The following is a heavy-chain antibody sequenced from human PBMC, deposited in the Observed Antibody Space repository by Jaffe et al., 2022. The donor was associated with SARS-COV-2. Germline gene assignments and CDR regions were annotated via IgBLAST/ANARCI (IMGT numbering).Heavy chain of an antibody. Sequence: EVQLVESGGGLVQPGGSLRLSCAASGFSFSSFWMSWVRQAPGKGLEWVANIKEDGSEKYYVDSVKGRFTISRDNAKNSLNLQMNSLRVEDTAVYYCARVPQTTVVIRQLTRRNSYYYYYMDVWGKGTTVTVSS. CDR2: IKEDGSEK. V-gene: IGHV3-7*01. CDR1: GFSFSSFW. CDR3: ARVPQTTVVIRQLTRRNSYYYYYMDV. J-gene: IGHJ6*03. D-gene: IGHD4-17*01.